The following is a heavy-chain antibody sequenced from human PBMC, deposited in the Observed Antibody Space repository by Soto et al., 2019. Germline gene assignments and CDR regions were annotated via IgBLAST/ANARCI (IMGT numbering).Heavy chain of an antibody. V-gene: IGHV1-18*01. Sequence: QGQLLQSGDEVKKPGASVRVSCRASGYDFTSYGISWVRQAPGQGLEWVSWISAYNGKRDTAQKFQGRVTMTLDTSTETAHMELGDLTSADTAVYYCARGRIVASIQDAFEIWGQGTMVAVSS. J-gene: IGHJ3*02. CDR1: GYDFTSYG. CDR2: ISAYNGKR. CDR3: ARGRIVASIQDAFEI. D-gene: IGHD2-21*01.